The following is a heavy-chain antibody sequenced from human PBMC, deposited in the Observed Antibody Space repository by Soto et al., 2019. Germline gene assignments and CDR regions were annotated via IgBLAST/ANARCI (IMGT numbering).Heavy chain of an antibody. V-gene: IGHV4-61*08. Sequence: QVQLQESGPGLVKPSETLSLTCTVSGDSVSSGGYYWNWIRQPPGKGLEWIGYFFYSGSTNYNPSLKSRVTFSVDTSKTQFSLKLTSVTAADTAVYFCARGRDASKSGYWGQGTLVTVSS. CDR3: ARGRDASKSGY. CDR2: FFYSGST. D-gene: IGHD2-2*01. CDR1: GDSVSSGGYY. J-gene: IGHJ4*02.